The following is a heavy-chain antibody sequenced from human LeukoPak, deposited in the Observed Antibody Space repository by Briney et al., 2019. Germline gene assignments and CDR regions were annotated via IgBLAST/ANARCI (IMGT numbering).Heavy chain of an antibody. CDR3: ARGELGYCSGGICYQEYFQH. J-gene: IGHJ1*01. CDR2: IYYSGST. CDR1: GGSISSYY. Sequence: SETLSLTCTVSGGSISSYYWSWIRQPPGKGLEWIGFIYYSGSTNYNPSLKSRVTISVDTSKNQFSLKLSSVTAADTAVYYCARGELGYCSGGICYQEYFQHWGQGTLVTVSS. D-gene: IGHD2-15*01. V-gene: IGHV4-59*01.